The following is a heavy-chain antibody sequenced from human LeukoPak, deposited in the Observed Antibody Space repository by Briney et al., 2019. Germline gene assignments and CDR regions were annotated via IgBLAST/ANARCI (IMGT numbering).Heavy chain of an antibody. D-gene: IGHD1-14*01. CDR1: GFTFGDYA. CDR3: TRTALRRPLGY. J-gene: IGHJ4*02. Sequence: SGGSLRLSCTASGFTFGDYAMSWVRQAPGKGLEWVGFIRSKAYGGTTEYAASVKGRFTISRDDSKSIAYLQMNSLKTEDTAVYYCTRTALRRPLGYWGQGTLVTVSS. CDR2: IRSKAYGGTT. V-gene: IGHV3-49*04.